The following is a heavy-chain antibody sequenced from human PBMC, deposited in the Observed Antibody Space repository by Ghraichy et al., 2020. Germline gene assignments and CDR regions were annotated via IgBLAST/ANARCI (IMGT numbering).Heavy chain of an antibody. V-gene: IGHV4-31*03. CDR3: ARARGGYCTNGVCYGVSWFDP. D-gene: IGHD2-8*01. CDR1: GGSISSGGYY. J-gene: IGHJ5*02. CDR2: IYYSGST. Sequence: TLSLTCTVSGGSISSGGYYWSWIRQHPGKGLEWIGYIYYSGSTYYNPSLKSRVTISVDTSKNQFSLKLSSVTAADTAVYYCARARGGYCTNGVCYGVSWFDPWGQGTLVTVSS.